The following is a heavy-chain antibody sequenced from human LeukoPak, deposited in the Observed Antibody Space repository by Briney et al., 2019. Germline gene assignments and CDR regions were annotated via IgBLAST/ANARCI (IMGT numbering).Heavy chain of an antibody. Sequence: SETLSPTCAVSGGSISSGGYSWSWIRQPPGKGLEWIGYIYHSGSTYYNPSLKSRVTISVDRSKNQFSLKLSSVTAADTAVYYCARALWFGELGGYYFDYWGQGTLVTVSS. CDR2: IYHSGST. CDR3: ARALWFGELGGYYFDY. D-gene: IGHD3-10*01. J-gene: IGHJ4*02. V-gene: IGHV4-30-2*01. CDR1: GGSISSGGYS.